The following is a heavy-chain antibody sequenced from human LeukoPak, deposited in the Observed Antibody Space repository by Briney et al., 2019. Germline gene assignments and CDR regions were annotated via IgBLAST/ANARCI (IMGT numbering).Heavy chain of an antibody. Sequence: GGTLRLSCAASGFTFSSYAMNWVRQAPGKGLEWVSSINSSGGSTYYADSVKGRFTISRDNSKNTLYLQMNSLRAEDTAVYYCAKSGGVTTTLGYWGQGTLVTVSS. CDR3: AKSGGVTTTLGY. J-gene: IGHJ4*02. CDR2: INSSGGST. CDR1: GFTFSSYA. D-gene: IGHD4-17*01. V-gene: IGHV3-23*01.